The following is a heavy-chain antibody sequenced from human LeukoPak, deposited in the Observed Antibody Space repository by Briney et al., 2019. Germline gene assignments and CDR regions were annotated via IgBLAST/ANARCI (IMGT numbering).Heavy chain of an antibody. J-gene: IGHJ5*02. CDR3: ARPLLCSSTTCYDWFDP. D-gene: IGHD2-2*01. V-gene: IGHV4-34*01. CDR2: INHSGST. Sequence: SETLSLTCAVFGGSFSGYYWSWIRQPPGKGLEWIGEINHSGSTNYNPSLKSRVTISIDTSKNQFSLKLSSVTAADTAIYYCARPLLCSSTTCYDWFDPWGQGTLVTVSS. CDR1: GGSFSGYY.